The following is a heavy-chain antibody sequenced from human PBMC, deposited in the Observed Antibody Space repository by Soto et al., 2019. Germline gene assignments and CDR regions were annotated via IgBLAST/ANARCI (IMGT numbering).Heavy chain of an antibody. CDR3: ARGLVVPAATNYYYDYGMDV. Sequence: QVQLQQWGAGLLKPSETLSLTCAVYGGSFSGYYWSWIRQPPGKGLEWIGEINHSGSTNYNPSLKSRVTISVDTSKNQFSLKLSSVTAADTAVYYCARGLVVPAATNYYYDYGMDVWGQGTTVTVSS. J-gene: IGHJ6*02. V-gene: IGHV4-34*01. CDR2: INHSGST. CDR1: GGSFSGYY. D-gene: IGHD2-2*01.